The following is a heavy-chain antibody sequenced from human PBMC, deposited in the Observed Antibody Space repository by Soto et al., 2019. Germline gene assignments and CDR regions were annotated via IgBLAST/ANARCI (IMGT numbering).Heavy chain of an antibody. Sequence: QVQLVQSGAEVKKPGASVKVSCKASGYTFTSYAMNWVRQAPGQRLEWMGWINAGNGNTTYSQKFQGRVTITRDTAASTAYMEPSSLRSEDRAVYYCARTVGYYYGMDVWGQGPTVTVSS. CDR1: GYTFTSYA. J-gene: IGHJ6*02. D-gene: IGHD4-17*01. V-gene: IGHV1-3*01. CDR3: ARTVGYYYGMDV. CDR2: INAGNGNT.